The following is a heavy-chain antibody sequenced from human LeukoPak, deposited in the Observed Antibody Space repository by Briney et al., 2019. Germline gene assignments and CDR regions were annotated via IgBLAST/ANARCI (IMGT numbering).Heavy chain of an antibody. CDR1: GGSISSGSYY. V-gene: IGHV4-61*02. J-gene: IGHJ4*02. CDR2: IYTSGST. CDR3: ARYYYDSSDYYYDY. D-gene: IGHD3-22*01. Sequence: SETLSLTCTVSGGSISSGSYYWSWIRQPAGKGLEWIGRIYTSGSTNYNPSLKSRVTISVDTSKNQFSLKLSSVTAADTAVYYCARYYYDSSDYYYDYWGQGTLVTVSS.